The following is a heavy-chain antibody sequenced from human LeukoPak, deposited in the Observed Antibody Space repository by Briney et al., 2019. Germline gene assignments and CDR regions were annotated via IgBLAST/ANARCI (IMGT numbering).Heavy chain of an antibody. CDR3: ALTDYFYYYMDV. V-gene: IGHV3-11*01. CDR2: ISSSGSTK. Sequence: PGGSLRLSCAASGFTFSDYYMSWIRQAPGKGLEWLSYISSSGSTKYYADSVKGRFTISRDNAKNSLYLQMNSLSAEDTAVYYCALTDYFYYYMDVWGKGTTVTISS. J-gene: IGHJ6*03. CDR1: GFTFSDYY.